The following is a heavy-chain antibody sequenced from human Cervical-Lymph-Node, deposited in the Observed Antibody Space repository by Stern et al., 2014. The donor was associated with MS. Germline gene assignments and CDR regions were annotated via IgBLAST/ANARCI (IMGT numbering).Heavy chain of an antibody. CDR1: SGFISSSSYC. D-gene: IGHD6-13*01. CDR3: ARLVAAGGTEGHNWFDP. Sequence: QVQLQESGPGLVKPSETLSLTCTVSSGFISSSSYCWAWIRQPPGKVLEWIGSIYYSGSTYYNPSLKSRVTISVDTSKNQFPLRLSSVTAADTAVYYCARLVAAGGTEGHNWFDPWGQGTLVTVSS. CDR2: IYYSGST. V-gene: IGHV4-39*01. J-gene: IGHJ5*02.